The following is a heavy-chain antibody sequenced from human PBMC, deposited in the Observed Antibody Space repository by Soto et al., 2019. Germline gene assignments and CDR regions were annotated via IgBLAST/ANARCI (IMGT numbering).Heavy chain of an antibody. CDR2: MNPNSGNT. CDR3: ARVPELFHYYYYMDV. D-gene: IGHD1-26*01. CDR1: GYTFTSYD. Sequence: ASVKVSCKASGYTFTSYDINWVRQATGQGLEWMGWMNPNSGNTGYAQKFQGRVTMTRNTSISTAYMELSSLRSEDTAVYYCARVPELFHYYYYMDVWGKGTTVTVSS. V-gene: IGHV1-8*01. J-gene: IGHJ6*03.